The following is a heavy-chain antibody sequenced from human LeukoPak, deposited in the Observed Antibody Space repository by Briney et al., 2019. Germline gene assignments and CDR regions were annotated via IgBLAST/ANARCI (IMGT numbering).Heavy chain of an antibody. D-gene: IGHD3-10*01. CDR1: GGSFSGYY. CDR3: ARVFGYGSGSYYKPYFDY. J-gene: IGHJ4*02. V-gene: IGHV4-34*01. CDR2: INHSGST. Sequence: SGTLSLTCAVYGGSFSGYYWSWIRQPPGKGLEWIGEINHSGSTNYNPSLKSRVTISVDTSKNQFSLKLSSVTAADTAVYYCARVFGYGSGSYYKPYFDYWGQGTLVTVSS.